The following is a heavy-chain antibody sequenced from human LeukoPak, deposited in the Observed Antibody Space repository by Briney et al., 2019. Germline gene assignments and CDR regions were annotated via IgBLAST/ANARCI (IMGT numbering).Heavy chain of an antibody. CDR2: ISGSGGST. Sequence: GGSLRLSCAASGFTFSSYAMSWVRQAPGKGLEWVSAISGSGGSTYYADSVKGGFTISRDNSKNTLYLQMNSLRAEDTAVYYCAKLNWNQDAFDIWGQGTMVTVSS. J-gene: IGHJ3*02. V-gene: IGHV3-23*01. D-gene: IGHD1-1*01. CDR1: GFTFSSYA. CDR3: AKLNWNQDAFDI.